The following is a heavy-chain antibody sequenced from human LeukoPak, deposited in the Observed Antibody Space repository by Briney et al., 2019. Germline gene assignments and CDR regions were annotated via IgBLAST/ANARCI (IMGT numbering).Heavy chain of an antibody. CDR1: GCTFISYG. CDR3: AKDHWPGTTVATQADN. Sequence: PGGSLRLSCAASGCTFISYGMTWVRQAPGKGLEWVSGISGTGSSTYYAESVKGRFTISRDNSKNTLYLQMNSLRAEDTAIYYCAKDHWPGTTVATQADNWGQGTLVTVSS. V-gene: IGHV3-23*01. D-gene: IGHD4-23*01. CDR2: ISGTGSST. J-gene: IGHJ4*02.